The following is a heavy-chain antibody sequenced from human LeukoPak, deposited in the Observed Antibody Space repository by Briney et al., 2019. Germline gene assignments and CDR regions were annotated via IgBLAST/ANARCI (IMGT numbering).Heavy chain of an antibody. CDR3: ARGGDYWDNWFDP. CDR2: IYYSGST. J-gene: IGHJ5*02. D-gene: IGHD4-17*01. V-gene: IGHV4-59*01. CDR1: GGSFSGYY. Sequence: SETLSLTCAVYGGSFSGYYWSWIRQPPGKGLEWIGYIYYSGSTNYNPSLKSRVIISVDTSKNQFSLKLSSVTAADTAVYYCARGGDYWDNWFDPWGQGTLVTVSS.